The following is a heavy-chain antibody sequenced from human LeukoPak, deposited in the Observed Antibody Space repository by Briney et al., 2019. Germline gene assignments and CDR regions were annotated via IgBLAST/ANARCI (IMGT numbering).Heavy chain of an antibody. Sequence: GGSLRLSCSASGITFSDYYMNWIRQAPGKGLEWLSFISRGGSPIYYADSVKGRFTISRDNAKNSLYLQMNSLRVEDTAMYYCVITAGPPTDHWGQGALVTVSS. D-gene: IGHD1-14*01. CDR3: VITAGPPTDH. CDR2: ISRGGSPI. CDR1: GITFSDYY. J-gene: IGHJ4*01. V-gene: IGHV3-11*04.